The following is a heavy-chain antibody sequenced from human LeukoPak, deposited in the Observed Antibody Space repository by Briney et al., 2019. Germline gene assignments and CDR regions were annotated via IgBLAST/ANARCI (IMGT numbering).Heavy chain of an antibody. CDR1: GFTFSSYS. CDR3: ARDLKYDFWSGYAQEAWTDGYYYGMDV. J-gene: IGHJ6*02. Sequence: GGSLRLSCAASGFTFSSYSMNWVRQAPGKGREWVSSISSISSYIYYADSVKGRFTISRDNAKNSLYLQMNSLRAEDTAVYYCARDLKYDFWSGYAQEAWTDGYYYGMDVWGQGTTVTVSS. D-gene: IGHD3-3*01. V-gene: IGHV3-21*01. CDR2: ISSISSYI.